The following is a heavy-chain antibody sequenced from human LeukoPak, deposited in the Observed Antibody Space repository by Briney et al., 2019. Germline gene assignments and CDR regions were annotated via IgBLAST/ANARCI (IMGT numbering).Heavy chain of an antibody. CDR3: ARGGSGSYYPYYYYYMDV. D-gene: IGHD3-10*01. CDR1: GGTFSSYA. V-gene: IGHV1-69*06. Sequence: GASVKVSCKASGGTFSSYAISWVRQAPGRGLEWMGRIIPIFGTANYAQKFQGRVTITADKSTSTAYMELSSLRSEDTAVYYCARGGSGSYYPYYYYYMDVWGKGTTVTVSS. CDR2: IIPIFGTA. J-gene: IGHJ6*03.